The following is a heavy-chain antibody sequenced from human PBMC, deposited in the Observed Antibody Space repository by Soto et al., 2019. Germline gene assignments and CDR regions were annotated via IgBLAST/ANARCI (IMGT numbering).Heavy chain of an antibody. CDR1: GFTFSDYY. D-gene: IGHD2-8*02. CDR3: AKDEVRVLGVPRDYQVMAV. V-gene: IGHV3-11*04. CDR2: ISSGGSYI. Sequence: PGGSLRLSCAASGFTFSDYYMSWIRQAPGKGLEWVSYISSGGSYIYYADSVKGRFTISRDNSKNTLNLQMKSLRAEDTAVYYCAKDEVRVLGVPRDYQVMAVGGKGTTVPVSS. J-gene: IGHJ6*04.